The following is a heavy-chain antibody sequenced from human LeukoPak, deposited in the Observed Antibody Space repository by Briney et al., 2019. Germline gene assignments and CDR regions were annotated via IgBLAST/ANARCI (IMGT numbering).Heavy chain of an antibody. D-gene: IGHD6-13*01. CDR3: ARGSTTQLVNSTQYYLDY. CDR2: INPNSGGT. J-gene: IGHJ4*02. Sequence: ASVKLSCKASVYTFTGYYMHWVRQAPGHGLEWMGWINPNSGGTNYTPHFKGRVTITRDTSKSPAYMELSRLTSDDTAVYYCARGSTTQLVNSTQYYLDYWGQGTLVTVSS. V-gene: IGHV1-2*02. CDR1: VYTFTGYY.